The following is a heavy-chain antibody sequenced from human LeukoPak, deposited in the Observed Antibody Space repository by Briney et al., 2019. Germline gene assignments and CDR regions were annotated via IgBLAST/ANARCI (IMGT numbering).Heavy chain of an antibody. J-gene: IGHJ4*02. CDR3: ARGIPSCSLLGMVIY. Sequence: ASVKVSCRASGYNFPGYDIHWGRQAPGQGFEWMGWINPNNGDTNYAQKFQGRVTMTRDTSVSTAFMELSTLKSDDAAVYYCARGIPSCSLLGMVIYWGQGTLLTVSS. D-gene: IGHD3-3*01. CDR2: INPNNGDT. CDR1: GYNFPGYD. V-gene: IGHV1-2*02.